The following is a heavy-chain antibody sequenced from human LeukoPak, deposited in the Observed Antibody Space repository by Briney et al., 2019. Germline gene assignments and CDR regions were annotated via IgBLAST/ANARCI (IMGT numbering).Heavy chain of an antibody. CDR2: ISSSGSTI. CDR3: ARDKPGYCSGGSCYAQDLFDY. J-gene: IGHJ4*02. Sequence: GGSLRLSCAASGFTFSDYYMRWIRQAPGKGLEWVSYISSSGSTIYYADSVKGRFTISRDNAKNSLYLQMNSLRAEDTAVYYCARDKPGYCSGGSCYAQDLFDYWGQGTLVTVSS. CDR1: GFTFSDYY. D-gene: IGHD2-15*01. V-gene: IGHV3-11*01.